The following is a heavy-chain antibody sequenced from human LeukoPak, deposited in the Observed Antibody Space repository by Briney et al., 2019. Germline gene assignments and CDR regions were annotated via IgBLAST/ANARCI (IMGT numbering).Heavy chain of an antibody. D-gene: IGHD6-6*01. CDR1: GLTCSHNY. V-gene: IGHV3-53*01. Sequence: GGSLRLSCAASGLTCSHNYVSWVRQAPGKGLEWVSAIHTSGDTCYADSVKGRFTISRDNAKNSLYLQINSLRAEDTAVYYCARSSYSSSSSVWGQGTMVTVSS. CDR3: ARSSYSSSSSV. CDR2: IHTSGDT. J-gene: IGHJ3*01.